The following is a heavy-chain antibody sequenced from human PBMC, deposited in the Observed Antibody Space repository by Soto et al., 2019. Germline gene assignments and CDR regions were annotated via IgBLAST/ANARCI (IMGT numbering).Heavy chain of an antibody. CDR2: ISWDGEK. D-gene: IGHD3-9*01. CDR1: GFSLNTRGVG. CDR3: AHSRGDLLTGPSYFDY. J-gene: IGHJ4*02. V-gene: IGHV2-5*02. Sequence: QITLKESGPTLVKPTQTLTLTCTFSGFSLNTRGVGVGWIRQPPGKALEWLALISWDGEKRYSPSLKSSPTITKVTSENQVVLTMPNMNPVDTATYSCAHSRGDLLTGPSYFDYWGQGTLVTVSS.